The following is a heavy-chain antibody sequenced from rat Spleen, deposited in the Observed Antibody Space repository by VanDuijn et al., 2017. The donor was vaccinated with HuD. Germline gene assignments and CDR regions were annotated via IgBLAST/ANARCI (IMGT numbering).Heavy chain of an antibody. CDR3: ARDPYGLYYFDH. Sequence: QVQLKESGPGLMQPSETLSLTCTVSGFSLTNNSVGWVRQPLGKGLEWMGIIWNTGDTRYNSALKSRVNISKDISKSQVFLKMNSLQTEDTATYYCARDPYGLYYFDHWGQGVTVTVSS. CDR1: GFSLTNNS. CDR2: IWNTGDT. J-gene: IGHJ2*01. D-gene: IGHD1-11*01. V-gene: IGHV2-41*01.